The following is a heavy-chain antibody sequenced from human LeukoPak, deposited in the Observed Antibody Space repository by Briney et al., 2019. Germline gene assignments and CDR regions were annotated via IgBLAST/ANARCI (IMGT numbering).Heavy chain of an antibody. J-gene: IGHJ4*02. V-gene: IGHV1-69*01. Sequence: SVKVSCKASGGTFSSYAISWVRQAPGQGLEWMGGIIPIFGTANYAQKFQGRVTITADESTSTAYMELSRLRSEDTAVYYCARVPYYDILTGYYYFDYWGQGTLVTVSS. CDR3: ARVPYYDILTGYYYFDY. D-gene: IGHD3-9*01. CDR2: IIPIFGTA. CDR1: GGTFSSYA.